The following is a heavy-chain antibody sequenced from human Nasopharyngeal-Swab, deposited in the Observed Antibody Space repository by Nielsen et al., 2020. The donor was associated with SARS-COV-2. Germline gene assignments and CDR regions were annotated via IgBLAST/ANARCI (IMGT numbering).Heavy chain of an antibody. J-gene: IGHJ6*02. CDR3: AKDYRDYSNYDYYYYGMDV. V-gene: IGHV3-23*01. Sequence: GESLKISCAASGFTFSSYAMSWVRQAPGKGLEWVSGISGSGGSTYYADSVKGRFTISRDNSKNTLYLQMNSLRAEDTAVYYCAKDYRDYSNYDYYYYGMDVWGQGTTVTVSS. D-gene: IGHD4-11*01. CDR2: ISGSGGST. CDR1: GFTFSSYA.